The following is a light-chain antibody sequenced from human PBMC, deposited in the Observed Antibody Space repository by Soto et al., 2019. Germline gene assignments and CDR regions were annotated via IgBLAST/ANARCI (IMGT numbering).Light chain of an antibody. CDR1: SSDVGGYNY. V-gene: IGLV2-14*01. CDR2: EVS. Sequence: QSALTQPASVSGSPGQSITISCTGTSSDVGGYNYVSWYQQHPGKAPKLMIYEVSNLPSGVSNRFSGSKSGNTASLTISGLQAEDEADYYCSSYTSSSPDWVFGGGTKLTVL. CDR3: SSYTSSSPDWV. J-gene: IGLJ3*02.